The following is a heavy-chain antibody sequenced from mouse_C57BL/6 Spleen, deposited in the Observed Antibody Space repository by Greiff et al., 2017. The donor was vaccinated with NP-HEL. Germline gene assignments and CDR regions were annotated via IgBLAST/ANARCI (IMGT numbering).Heavy chain of an antibody. CDR3: DRSYYYYSMGY. CDR1: GFTFSDFY. V-gene: IGHV7-1*01. Sequence: EVKVVESGGGLVQSGGSLRLSCATSGFTFSDFYMEWVRQAPGKGLEWIAASRNKANDYTTEYSASVKGRFIVSRDTSQSILYLQMNALRAEDTAIYYCDRSYYYYSMGYWGQGTSVTVSS. J-gene: IGHJ4*01. CDR2: SRNKANDYTT. D-gene: IGHD2-10*01.